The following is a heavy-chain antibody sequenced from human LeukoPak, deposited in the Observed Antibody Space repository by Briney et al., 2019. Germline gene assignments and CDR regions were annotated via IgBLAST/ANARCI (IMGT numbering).Heavy chain of an antibody. Sequence: GGSLRLSCAASGFTFSSYRMNWVRQAPGKGLEWVSYISSSSSTIYYADSVKGRFTISRDNAKNSLYLQMNSLRAEDTAVYYCARAESLQWRPLYGMDVWGQGTTVTVSS. V-gene: IGHV3-48*04. CDR1: GFTFSSYR. D-gene: IGHD6-19*01. J-gene: IGHJ6*02. CDR2: ISSSSSTI. CDR3: ARAESLQWRPLYGMDV.